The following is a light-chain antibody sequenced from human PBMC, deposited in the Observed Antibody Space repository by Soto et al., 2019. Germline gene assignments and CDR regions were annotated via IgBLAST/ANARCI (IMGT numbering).Light chain of an antibody. J-gene: IGKJ1*01. Sequence: EIVMTQSPATLSVSPGERVTLSCRASQSVSSSLAWYHQKPGQSPRLLFYGASTRATGIPARFSGSGSGTELTLTISSLQSEDFAVYYCQQYNNWPPWTFGQGTKVDIK. CDR3: QQYNNWPPWT. CDR2: GAS. CDR1: QSVSSS. V-gene: IGKV3-15*01.